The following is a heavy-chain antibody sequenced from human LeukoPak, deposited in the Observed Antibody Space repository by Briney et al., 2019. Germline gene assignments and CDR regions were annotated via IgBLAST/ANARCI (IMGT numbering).Heavy chain of an antibody. J-gene: IGHJ4*02. Sequence: AGGSLRLSCAASGFTFTTYAMSWVRQAPGKGLEWVSAIGGSSDFTYYAEYVKGRFTISRDNSKKTLYLQINSLRAEDTAVYYCAKADRGWGVITKDWGQGTLVTVSS. CDR1: GFTFTTYA. CDR2: IGGSSDFT. D-gene: IGHD3-10*01. CDR3: AKADRGWGVITKD. V-gene: IGHV3-23*01.